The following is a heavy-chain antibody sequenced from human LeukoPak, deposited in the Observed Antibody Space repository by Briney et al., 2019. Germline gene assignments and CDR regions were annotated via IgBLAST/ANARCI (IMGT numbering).Heavy chain of an antibody. CDR1: GFTFSSYA. CDR3: ARGRVLLNYFDS. J-gene: IGHJ4*02. CDR2: ISNTGGFT. Sequence: GGSLRLSCAASGFTFSSYAMYWDRQTPAKGLEYVSAISNTGGFTYYATSVEDRFTISRDNSKNTVYLQMGSLTPADMGVYYCARGRVLLNYFDSWGQGTLVTVSS. V-gene: IGHV3-64*01.